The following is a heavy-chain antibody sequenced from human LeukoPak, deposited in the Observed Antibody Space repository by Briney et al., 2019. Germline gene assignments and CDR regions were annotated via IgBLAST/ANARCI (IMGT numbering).Heavy chain of an antibody. CDR1: GFTVNTNY. Sequence: PGGSLRLSCAASGFTVNTNYMSWVRQAPGKGLEWVSIMHSVGTTYYADSVKGRFTFSRDNSKNTLYLQTNNLRAEDTAVYYCARDGSSGRGYYYYYGMDVWGEGTTVTVSS. V-gene: IGHV3-53*01. CDR3: ARDGSSGRGYYYYYGMDV. D-gene: IGHD1-26*01. J-gene: IGHJ6*04. CDR2: MHSVGTT.